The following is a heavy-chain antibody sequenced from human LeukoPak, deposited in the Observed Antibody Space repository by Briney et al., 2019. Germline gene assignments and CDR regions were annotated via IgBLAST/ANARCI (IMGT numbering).Heavy chain of an antibody. Sequence: ASVKVSCRASGYTFTSYGISWVRQAPGQGLEWMGWISAYNGNTNYAQKLQGRVTMTTDTSTSTAYMELRSLRSDDTAVYYCARDRYFGGFYYMDVWGKGTTVTVSS. D-gene: IGHD3-3*01. V-gene: IGHV1-18*01. J-gene: IGHJ6*03. CDR3: ARDRYFGGFYYMDV. CDR1: GYTFTSYG. CDR2: ISAYNGNT.